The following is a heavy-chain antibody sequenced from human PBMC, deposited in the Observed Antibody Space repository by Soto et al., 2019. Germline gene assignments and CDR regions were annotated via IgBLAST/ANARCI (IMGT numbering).Heavy chain of an antibody. D-gene: IGHD3-3*01. V-gene: IGHV4-30-2*01. CDR2: IYHSGST. CDR1: GGSISSGGYS. Sequence: SETLSLTCAVSGGSISSGGYSWSWIRQPPGKGLEWIGYIYHSGSTYYNPSLKSRVTISVDRSKNQFSLKLSSVTAADTAVYYCASQPVFGVVIITRDAFDIWGQGTMVTVSS. J-gene: IGHJ3*02. CDR3: ASQPVFGVVIITRDAFDI.